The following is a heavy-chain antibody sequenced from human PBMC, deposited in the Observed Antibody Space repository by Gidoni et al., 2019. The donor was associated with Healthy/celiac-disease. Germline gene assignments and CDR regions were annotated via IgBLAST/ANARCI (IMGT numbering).Heavy chain of an antibody. V-gene: IGHV3-9*01. CDR2: ISWNSGSI. CDR1: GFTFDDYA. Sequence: EVQLVESGGGLVQPGRSLRLSCAASGFTFDDYAMHWVRQAPGKGLEWVSGISWNSGSIGYADSVKGRFTISRDNAKNSLYLQMNSLRAEDTALYYCAKGITMVRGPYYYGMDVWGQGTTVTVSS. CDR3: AKGITMVRGPYYYGMDV. J-gene: IGHJ6*02. D-gene: IGHD3-10*01.